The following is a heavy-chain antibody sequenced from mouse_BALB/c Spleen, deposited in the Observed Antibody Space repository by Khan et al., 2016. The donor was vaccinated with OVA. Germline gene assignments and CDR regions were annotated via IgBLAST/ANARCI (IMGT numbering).Heavy chain of an antibody. D-gene: IGHD2-10*01. J-gene: IGHJ4*01. Sequence: QVQLKQSGPELKKPGETVKISCKASGYTFTNYGMNWVKQSPGKALKWMGWINTYTGEPTYADDFTGRFAFSLETSATTAYLQINNLKNEDTATYFCARPPYFSYTLDYWGQGTSVTVSS. CDR3: ARPPYFSYTLDY. V-gene: IGHV9-3-1*01. CDR1: GYTFTNYG. CDR2: INTYTGEP.